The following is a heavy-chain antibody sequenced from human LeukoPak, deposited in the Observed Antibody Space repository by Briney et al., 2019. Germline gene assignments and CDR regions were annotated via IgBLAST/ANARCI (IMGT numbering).Heavy chain of an antibody. CDR2: ISYDGSNK. Sequence: GRSLRLSCAVSGFTFSSFAMHWVRQAPGKGREWVAVISYDGSNKYYADSVKGRFTISRDNSKNTLYLQMNSLRAEDTAVYYCARDSGSYYFDYWGQGTLVTVSS. CDR3: ARDSGSYYFDY. V-gene: IGHV3-30*01. CDR1: GFTFSSFA. D-gene: IGHD1-26*01. J-gene: IGHJ4*02.